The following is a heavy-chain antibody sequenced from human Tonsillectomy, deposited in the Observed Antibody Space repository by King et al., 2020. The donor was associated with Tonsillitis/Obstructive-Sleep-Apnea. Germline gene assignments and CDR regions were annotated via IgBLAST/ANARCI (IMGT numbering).Heavy chain of an antibody. J-gene: IGHJ6*03. CDR1: GFSLNTSAMC. Sequence: TLKESGPALVKPTQTLTLTCTFSGFSLNTSAMCVSWIRQAPGKALEWLARIDWDDDKYYSTSLKTRLTISKDTSKNQVFLTMTNMAPVDTATYFCARIGLFGYYYMDVWGNGTTVTVSS. D-gene: IGHD3-16*01. V-gene: IGHV2-70*11. CDR3: ARIGLFGYYYMDV. CDR2: IDWDDDK.